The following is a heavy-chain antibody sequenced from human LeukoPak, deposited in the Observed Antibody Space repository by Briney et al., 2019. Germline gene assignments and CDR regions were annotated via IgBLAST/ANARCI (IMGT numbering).Heavy chain of an antibody. CDR2: IIPIFGTA. V-gene: IGHV1-69*13. D-gene: IGHD5-18*01. CDR3: ATMLDTAMVTGFDY. Sequence: SVKVSCKASGGTFSSYAISWVRQAPGQGLEWMGGIIPIFGTANYAQKFQGRVTITADESTSTAYMELSSLRSEDTAVYYCATMLDTAMVTGFDYWGQGTLVTVSS. J-gene: IGHJ4*02. CDR1: GGTFSSYA.